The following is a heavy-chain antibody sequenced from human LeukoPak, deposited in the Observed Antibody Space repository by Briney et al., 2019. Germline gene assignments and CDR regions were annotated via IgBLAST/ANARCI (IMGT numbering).Heavy chain of an antibody. V-gene: IGHV1-69*13. Sequence: ASVKVSCKASGGTFSSYAINWVRQAPGQGLEWMGGIIPIFGTSNYAHKFQGRVTITADESTSTVYMELSSLRSDDTAVYYCARARRGYNEHFDYWGQGTLVTVSS. CDR2: IIPIFGTS. D-gene: IGHD5-18*01. CDR3: ARARRGYNEHFDY. CDR1: GGTFSSYA. J-gene: IGHJ4*02.